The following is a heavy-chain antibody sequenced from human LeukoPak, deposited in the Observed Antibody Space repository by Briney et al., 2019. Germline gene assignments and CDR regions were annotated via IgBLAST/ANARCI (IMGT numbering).Heavy chain of an antibody. V-gene: IGHV3-7*01. CDR1: GFTFSSYW. CDR3: TSGLSGDY. D-gene: IGHD1-26*01. Sequence: PGGSLRLSCAASGFTFSSYWMSWVRQAPGKGLEWVANIKQDGSEKYYVDSVKGRFTISRDDAKKSLYLQMNSLRAEDTAVYYCTSGLSGDYWGQGTLVIVSS. J-gene: IGHJ4*02. CDR2: IKQDGSEK.